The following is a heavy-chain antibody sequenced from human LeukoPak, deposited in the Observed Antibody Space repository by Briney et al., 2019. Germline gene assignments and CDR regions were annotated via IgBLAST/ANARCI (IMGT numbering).Heavy chain of an antibody. D-gene: IGHD3-22*01. CDR3: AKGTMIVVVTGYYMDV. CDR2: ISGSGGST. CDR1: GFTFSSYA. J-gene: IGHJ6*03. V-gene: IGHV3-23*01. Sequence: GGXLRLSCAASGFTFSSYAMSWVRQAPGKGLEWVSAISGSGGSTYYADSVKGGFTISRDNSKNTLYLQMNSLRAEDTAVYYCAKGTMIVVVTGYYMDVWGKGTTVTVSS.